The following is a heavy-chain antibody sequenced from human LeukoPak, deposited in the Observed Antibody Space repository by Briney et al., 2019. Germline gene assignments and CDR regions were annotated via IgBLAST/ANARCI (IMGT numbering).Heavy chain of an antibody. J-gene: IGHJ4*02. CDR1: GFTLRTAG. CDR2: IGDSGTT. CDR3: ARGSDGWFAFDY. D-gene: IGHD6-19*01. Sequence: GGSLRLSCAVSGFTLRTAGMNWVRQAPGKGLEWVSGIGDSGTTYYADSVKGRFTISRDNSKHTLYLQMNSLRAEDTAVYYCARGSDGWFAFDYWGQGILVTVSS. V-gene: IGHV3-66*01.